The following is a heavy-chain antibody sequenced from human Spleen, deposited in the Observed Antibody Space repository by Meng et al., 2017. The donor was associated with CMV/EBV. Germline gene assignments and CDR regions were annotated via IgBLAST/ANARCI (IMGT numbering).Heavy chain of an antibody. Sequence: CAVSGASISSSDWWTCVRQPPGKGLEWLGEIYHNGGTHYNPSLKSRVTISVDKSKNQFSLKLNSVTAADTAVYFCARDSSSWYWFDPWGQGTLVTVSS. D-gene: IGHD6-13*01. CDR1: GASISSSDW. J-gene: IGHJ5*02. CDR2: IYHNGGT. V-gene: IGHV4-4*01. CDR3: ARDSSSWYWFDP.